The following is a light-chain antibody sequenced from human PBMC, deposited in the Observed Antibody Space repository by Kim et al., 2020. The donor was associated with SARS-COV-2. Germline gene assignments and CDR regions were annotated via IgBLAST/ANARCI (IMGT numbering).Light chain of an antibody. CDR3: QAWDSSIWV. J-gene: IGLJ3*02. CDR1: KLGDKY. CDR2: QDS. Sequence: SYELTQPPSVSVSPGQTASITCSGDKLGDKYACWHQQKPGQSPVLVIYQDSKRPSGIPERFSGSNSGNTATLTISGTQAMDEADYYCQAWDSSIWVFGGG. V-gene: IGLV3-1*01.